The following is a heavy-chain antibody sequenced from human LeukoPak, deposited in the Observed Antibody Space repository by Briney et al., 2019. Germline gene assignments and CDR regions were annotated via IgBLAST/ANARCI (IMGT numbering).Heavy chain of an antibody. J-gene: IGHJ4*02. CDR2: ISYDGSNK. D-gene: IGHD6-25*01. CDR3: AKDNGSLDY. CDR1: GFTFSNYG. V-gene: IGHV3-30*18. Sequence: GRSLRLSCAASGFTFSNYGMHWVRQAPGKGLEWVAVISYDGSNKYYADSVKGRFTISRDNSKNTLYLQMNSLRAEDTAVYYCAKDNGSLDYWGQGTLVTVSS.